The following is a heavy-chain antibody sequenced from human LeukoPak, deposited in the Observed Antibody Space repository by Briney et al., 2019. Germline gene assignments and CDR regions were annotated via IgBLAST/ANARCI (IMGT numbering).Heavy chain of an antibody. J-gene: IGHJ4*02. D-gene: IGHD4-17*01. CDR3: ARGTVTTFGY. CDR2: IYYSGST. V-gene: IGHV4-31*03. Sequence: SQTLSLTCTVSGGSISSGGYYWSWIRQHPGKGLEWIGHIYYSGSTYYNPSLKSRVTISVDTSKNQFSLKLSSVTAADTAVYYCARGTVTTFGYWGQGTLVTVSS. CDR1: GGSISSGGYY.